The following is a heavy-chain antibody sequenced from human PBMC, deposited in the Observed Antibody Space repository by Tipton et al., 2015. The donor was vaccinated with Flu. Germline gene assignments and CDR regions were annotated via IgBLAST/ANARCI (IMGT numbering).Heavy chain of an antibody. V-gene: IGHV4-38-2*01. D-gene: IGHD3-10*02. CDR3: ARHTGDSVRGVIDY. J-gene: IGHJ4*02. Sequence: LRLSCSVSGDSIGSRYFWGWIRQPPGKGLEWIGNVHQTGSIYYNPSLRSRVTIAVDRPKNQFSLRLTSVTAADTAVYYCARHTGDSVRGVIDYWGQGTLVTVSS. CDR1: GDSIGSRYF. CDR2: VHQTGSI.